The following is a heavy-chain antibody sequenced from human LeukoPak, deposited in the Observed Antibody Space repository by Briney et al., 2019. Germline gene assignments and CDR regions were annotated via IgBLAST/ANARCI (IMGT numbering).Heavy chain of an antibody. D-gene: IGHD4/OR15-4a*01. CDR2: INHGGST. Sequence: SETLSLTCAVYGGSLRGYYWSWSRQSPGKGLEWIGEINHGGSTNYNPSLKSRVTMSVDTSKNHFSLKLSSVTAADTAVYFCAREGRMSMGIEYWGQGTLVTVSS. CDR1: GGSLRGYY. CDR3: AREGRMSMGIEY. J-gene: IGHJ4*02. V-gene: IGHV4-34*01.